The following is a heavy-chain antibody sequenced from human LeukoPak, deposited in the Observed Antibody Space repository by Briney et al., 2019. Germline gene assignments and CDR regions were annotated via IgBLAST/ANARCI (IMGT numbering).Heavy chain of an antibody. CDR3: ARDRRVGYGSGSYQPFDI. CDR1: GGSIRSYY. Sequence: SETLSLTCTVSGGSIRSYYWSWIRQPPGKGLEWIGYIYYSGSTNYNPSLKSRVTISVDTSKNQFSLKLSSVTAADTAVYYCARDRRVGYGSGSYQPFDIWGQGTMVTVSS. D-gene: IGHD3-10*01. V-gene: IGHV4-59*01. J-gene: IGHJ3*02. CDR2: IYYSGST.